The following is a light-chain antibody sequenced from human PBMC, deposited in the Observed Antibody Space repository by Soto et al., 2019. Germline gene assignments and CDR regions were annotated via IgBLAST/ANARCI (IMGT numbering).Light chain of an antibody. Sequence: EIVLTQSPGTLSLSPGERATLSCRASQSVSSNYFACYQQKPGQAPRLLIYGASNRATGIPDMCSGSWSGTYFTLTISRLEPDVSVDYYCQYYGGSRRTFGQGTRVDI. CDR3: QYYGGSRRT. V-gene: IGKV3-20*01. CDR1: QSVSSNY. J-gene: IGKJ1*01. CDR2: GAS.